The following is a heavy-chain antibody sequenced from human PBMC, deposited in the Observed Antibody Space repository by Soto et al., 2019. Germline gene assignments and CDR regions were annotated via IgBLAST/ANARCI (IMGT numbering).Heavy chain of an antibody. V-gene: IGHV4-39*01. J-gene: IGHJ4*02. CDR1: GGSISSSSYY. CDR2: IYYSGST. D-gene: IGHD4-17*01. Sequence: PSETLSLTCTVSGGSISSSSYYWGWIRQPPGKGLEWIGSIYYSGSTYYNPSLKSRVTISVDTSKNQFSLKLSSVTAADTAVYYCARQAVTITLRFDYWGQGTLVTVSS. CDR3: ARQAVTITLRFDY.